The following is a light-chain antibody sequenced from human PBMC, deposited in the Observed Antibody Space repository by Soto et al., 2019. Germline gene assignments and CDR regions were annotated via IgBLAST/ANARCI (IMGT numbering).Light chain of an antibody. CDR3: QQYNDWPET. V-gene: IGKV3-15*01. J-gene: IGKJ1*01. CDR2: DAS. Sequence: EIVMTQSPATLSVSPGERVTLSCRATQSVSSNLAWYQQKPGQAPRLLIYDASTRATGIPARFGGSGSGTELTLTISSLQSEDFAIYYCQQYNDWPETFGQGTKVEIK. CDR1: QSVSSN.